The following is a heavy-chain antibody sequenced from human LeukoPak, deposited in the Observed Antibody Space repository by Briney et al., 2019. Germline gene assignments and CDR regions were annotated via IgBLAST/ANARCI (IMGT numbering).Heavy chain of an antibody. CDR3: AKVVAGTFYYYYGMDV. D-gene: IGHD2-15*01. CDR2: ISYDGSNK. Sequence: AGGSLRLSCAASGFTLSSYGMHWVRQAPGKGLEWVAVISYDGSNKYYADSVKGRFTISRDNSKNTLYLQMNSLRAEDTDVYYCAKVVAGTFYYYYGMDVWGQGTTVTVSS. CDR1: GFTLSSYG. J-gene: IGHJ6*02. V-gene: IGHV3-30*18.